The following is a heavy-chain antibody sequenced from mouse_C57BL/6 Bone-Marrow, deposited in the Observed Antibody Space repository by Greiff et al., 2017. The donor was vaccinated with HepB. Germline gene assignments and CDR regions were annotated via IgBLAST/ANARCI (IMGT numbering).Heavy chain of an antibody. J-gene: IGHJ4*01. CDR3: ARVYYYGRYYYAMDY. V-gene: IGHV1-69*01. D-gene: IGHD1-1*01. CDR2: IDPSDSYT. CDR1: GYTFTSYW. Sequence: QVQLQQPGAELVMPGASVKLSCKASGYTFTSYWMHWVKQRPGQGLEWIGEIDPSDSYTNYNQKFKGKSTLTVDKSSSTAYMQLSRLTSEDSAVYYCARVYYYGRYYYAMDYWGQGTSVTVSS.